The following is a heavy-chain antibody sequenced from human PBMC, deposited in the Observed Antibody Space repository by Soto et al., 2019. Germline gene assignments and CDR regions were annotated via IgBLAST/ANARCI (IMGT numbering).Heavy chain of an antibody. CDR2: ISSSSSTI. CDR3: ARAMREGRGWDDAFDI. V-gene: IGHV3-48*01. J-gene: IGHJ3*02. Sequence: EVQLVASGGGLVQPGGSLRLSCAASGFTFSSYSMNWVRQAPGKGLEWVSYISSSSSTIYYADSVKGRFTISRDNAKNSLYLQMNSLRAEDTAVYYCARAMREGRGWDDAFDIWGQGTMVTVSS. D-gene: IGHD6-19*01. CDR1: GFTFSSYS.